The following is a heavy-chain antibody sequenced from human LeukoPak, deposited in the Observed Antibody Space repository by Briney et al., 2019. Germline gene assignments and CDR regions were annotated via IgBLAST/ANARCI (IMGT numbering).Heavy chain of an antibody. CDR1: GGTFSSYA. J-gene: IGHJ5*02. Sequence: SVKVSCKASGGTFSSYAISWVRQAPGQGLEWMGGIIPIFGTANYAQKFQGRVTITADESTSTAYMELSSLRSEDTAVNYCARVTLYDFWSGYYNWFDPWGQGTLVTVSS. V-gene: IGHV1-69*01. CDR2: IIPIFGTA. D-gene: IGHD3-3*01. CDR3: ARVTLYDFWSGYYNWFDP.